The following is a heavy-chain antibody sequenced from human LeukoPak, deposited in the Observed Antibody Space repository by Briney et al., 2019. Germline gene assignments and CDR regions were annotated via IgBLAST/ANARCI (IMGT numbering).Heavy chain of an antibody. D-gene: IGHD5-18*01. Sequence: SETLSLTCAVYGGSFSGYYWSWIRQPPGKGLEWIGEINHSGSTNYSPSLKSRVTISVDTSKNQFSLKLSSVTAADTAVYYCARDGPGGRGYSYASHYYMDVWGKGTTVTVSS. CDR1: GGSFSGYY. J-gene: IGHJ6*03. CDR3: ARDGPGGRGYSYASHYYMDV. CDR2: INHSGST. V-gene: IGHV4-34*01.